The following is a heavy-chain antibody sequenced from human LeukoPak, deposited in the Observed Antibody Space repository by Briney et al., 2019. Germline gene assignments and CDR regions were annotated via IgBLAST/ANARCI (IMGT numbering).Heavy chain of an antibody. CDR2: IYSGGST. J-gene: IGHJ4*02. CDR1: GFTVSSNY. D-gene: IGHD6-6*01. Sequence: SGGSLRLSCAASGFTVSSNYMSWVRQAPGKGLEWVSVIYSGGSTYYADSVKGRFTISRDNSKNTLYLQMNSLRAEDTAVYYCARDSYSSSFYLDYWGQGTLVTVSS. CDR3: ARDSYSSSFYLDY. V-gene: IGHV3-66*01.